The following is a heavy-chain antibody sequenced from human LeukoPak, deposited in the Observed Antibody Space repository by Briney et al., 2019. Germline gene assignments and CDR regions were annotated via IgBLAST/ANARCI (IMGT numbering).Heavy chain of an antibody. CDR1: GYTFTGYY. V-gene: IGHV1-2*02. Sequence: GASVKVSCKASGYTFTGYYIHWVRQAPGQGLEWMGWINPNSGGTKYAQKFQGRVTMTRDTSIGTAYMDLRRLRSDDTAVYYCARDTPRPYYYLHMDVRGKGTTVTVSS. CDR3: ARDTPRPYYYLHMDV. CDR2: INPNSGGT. J-gene: IGHJ6*03.